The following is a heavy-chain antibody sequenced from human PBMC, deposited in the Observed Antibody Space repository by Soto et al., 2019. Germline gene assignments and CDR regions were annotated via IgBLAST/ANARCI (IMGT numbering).Heavy chain of an antibody. CDR3: ARWYSSGLYYLDY. CDR1: GYSFTSYW. Sequence: GESLKISCKGSGYSFTSYWIAWVRQMPGKGLECMGIIYPGDSDTRYSPSFQGQVTISADKSSAYLQWNSLEASDTAMYYCARWYSSGLYYLDYWGQGTLVTVSS. V-gene: IGHV5-51*01. CDR2: IYPGDSDT. D-gene: IGHD6-19*01. J-gene: IGHJ4*02.